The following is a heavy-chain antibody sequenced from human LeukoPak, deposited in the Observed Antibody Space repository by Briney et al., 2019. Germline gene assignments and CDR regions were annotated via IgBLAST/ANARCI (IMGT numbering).Heavy chain of an antibody. J-gene: IGHJ4*02. CDR3: ARDGGYDFWSGYYQDY. CDR2: INSDGSST. Sequence: GGSLRLSCAASGFTFSSYWMHWVRQAPGKGLVWVSRINSDGSSTSYADSVKGRFTISRDNSKNTLYLQMNSLRAEDTAVYYCARDGGYDFWSGYYQDYWGQGTLVTVSS. CDR1: GFTFSSYW. V-gene: IGHV3-74*01. D-gene: IGHD3-3*01.